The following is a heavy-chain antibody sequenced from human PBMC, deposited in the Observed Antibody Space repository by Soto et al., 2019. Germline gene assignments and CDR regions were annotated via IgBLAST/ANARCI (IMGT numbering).Heavy chain of an antibody. CDR3: AVTDLPFRPLTEHTENGMDV. CDR2: IVVVNGNT. J-gene: IGHJ6*02. Sequence: ELVQSGPEAREPGTSVKVSCRASGFSFGDSAVQWVRQGRGQRLEWIGWIVVVNGNTNYAQKFEGRVTLTRDASTSTSHMELTSLSSEDTAVYFCAVTDLPFRPLTEHTENGMDVWGQGTTVTVSS. V-gene: IGHV1-58*01. CDR1: GFSFGDSA. D-gene: IGHD3-3*02.